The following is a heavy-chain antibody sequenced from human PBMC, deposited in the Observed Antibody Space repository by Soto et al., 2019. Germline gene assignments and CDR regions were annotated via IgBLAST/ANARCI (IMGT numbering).Heavy chain of an antibody. CDR1: GFTVSSNY. V-gene: IGHV3-53*01. J-gene: IGHJ6*02. Sequence: GGSLRLSCAASGFTVSSNYMSWVRQAPGKGLEWVSVIYSGGSTYYADSVEGRFTISRDNSKNTLYLQMNSLRAEDTAVYYCARSSRALIPYYYYGMDVWGQGTTVTVSS. CDR3: ARSSRALIPYYYYGMDV. D-gene: IGHD2-8*01. CDR2: IYSGGST.